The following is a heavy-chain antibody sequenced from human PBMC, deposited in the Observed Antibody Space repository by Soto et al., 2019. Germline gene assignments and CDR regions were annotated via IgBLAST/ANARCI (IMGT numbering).Heavy chain of an antibody. Sequence: QVQLVQSGAEVKKPGASVKVSCKASGYTFTTHGISWVRQVPGQGLEWMGWVRGDNGHTNYAQSLQGRVTMTTDTSTNTAYMELRCLRSDDTAVYYCARDLGYCRSGTCYRECFESWGQGTLLTVSS. CDR2: VRGDNGHT. J-gene: IGHJ5*01. CDR3: ARDLGYCRSGTCYRECFES. D-gene: IGHD2-15*01. CDR1: GYTFTTHG. V-gene: IGHV1-18*01.